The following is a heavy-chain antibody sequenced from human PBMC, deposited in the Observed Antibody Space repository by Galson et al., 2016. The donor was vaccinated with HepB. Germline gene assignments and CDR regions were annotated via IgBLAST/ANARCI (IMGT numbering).Heavy chain of an antibody. CDR2: IFYTGST. V-gene: IGHV4-59*01. Sequence: SETLSLTCTVSGGSISSYCWAWIRQSPGRGLEWIGHIFYTGSTSYNPSLESRVTISVDTSKNQISLNLNSVTSADTAVYYCARHHAGWFDPWGQGTPVSVSS. J-gene: IGHJ5*02. CDR1: GGSISSYC. D-gene: IGHD1-14*01. CDR3: ARHHAGWFDP.